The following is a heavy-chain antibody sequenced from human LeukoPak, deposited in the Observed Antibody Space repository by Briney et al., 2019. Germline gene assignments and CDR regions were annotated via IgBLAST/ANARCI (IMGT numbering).Heavy chain of an antibody. CDR2: INHSGST. CDR1: GGSFSGYY. V-gene: IGHV4-34*01. Sequence: KASETLSLTCAVYGGSFSGYYWSWIRQPPGKGLEWIGEINHSGSTNYNPSLKSRVTISVDTSKNQFSLKLSSVTAADTAVYYCARVGYSSGWYRGPYFDYWGQGTLVTVSS. D-gene: IGHD6-19*01. CDR3: ARVGYSSGWYRGPYFDY. J-gene: IGHJ4*02.